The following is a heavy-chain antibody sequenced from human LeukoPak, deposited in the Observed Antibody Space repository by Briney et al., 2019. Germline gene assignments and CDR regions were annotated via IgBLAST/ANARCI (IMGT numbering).Heavy chain of an antibody. V-gene: IGHV3-23*01. CDR1: GFTFSSYA. D-gene: IGHD3-22*01. Sequence: PGGSLRLSCAASGFTFSSYAMTWVRQPPGKGLEWVSAISGSGGSAYYADSAKGRFTISRDNSKNTLYLQMNSLRAEDTAVYYCAKVGKTYYYDSSRFYFDYWGQGTLVTVSS. CDR2: ISGSGGSA. CDR3: AKVGKTYYYDSSRFYFDY. J-gene: IGHJ4*02.